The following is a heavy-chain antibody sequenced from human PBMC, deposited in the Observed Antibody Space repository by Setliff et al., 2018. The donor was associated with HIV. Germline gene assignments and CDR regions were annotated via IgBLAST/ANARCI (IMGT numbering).Heavy chain of an antibody. CDR3: ARCYYDSSGPTDAFDT. CDR1: GYYPSIDY. D-gene: IGHD3-22*01. J-gene: IGHJ3*02. V-gene: IGHV1-46*01. CDR2: VHPFHDILGSNA. Sequence: ASVKVSCKTFGYYPSIDYMHWVRQAPGRGLEWLGVVHPFHDILGSNADYAQKFQGRISMTRDTSRSTVYMELSSLRSEDTAVYYCARCYYDSSGPTDAFDTWGQGTVVTVSS.